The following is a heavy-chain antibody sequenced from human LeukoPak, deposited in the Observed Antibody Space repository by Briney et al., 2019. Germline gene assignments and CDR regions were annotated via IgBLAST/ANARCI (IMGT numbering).Heavy chain of an antibody. CDR2: IYHSGST. Sequence: NPSETLSLTCTVSGGSISSGGYYWSWIRQPPGKGLEWIGHIYHSGSTYYNPSLKSRVTISVDTSKNQFSLKLSSVTAADTAVYYCARDFVSGSYGGSPYFDYWGQGTLVTVSS. D-gene: IGHD1-26*01. V-gene: IGHV4-30-2*01. CDR1: GGSISSGGYY. J-gene: IGHJ4*02. CDR3: ARDFVSGSYGGSPYFDY.